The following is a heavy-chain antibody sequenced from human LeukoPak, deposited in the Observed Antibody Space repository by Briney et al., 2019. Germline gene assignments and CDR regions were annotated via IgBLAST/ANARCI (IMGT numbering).Heavy chain of an antibody. Sequence: GGSLRLSCAASGFTFSSYDMHWVREATGKGLEWVSGIGTAGDIYYSGSVKGRFTIFRENAKNSLYLQMKSLRAGDTAVYYCARDRGRYYMDVWGKGTTVTISS. V-gene: IGHV3-13*01. CDR2: IGTAGDI. D-gene: IGHD6-25*01. J-gene: IGHJ6*03. CDR3: ARDRGRYYMDV. CDR1: GFTFSSYD.